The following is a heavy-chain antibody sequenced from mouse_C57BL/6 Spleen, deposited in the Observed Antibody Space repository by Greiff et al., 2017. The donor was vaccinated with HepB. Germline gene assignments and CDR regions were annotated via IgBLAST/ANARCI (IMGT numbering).Heavy chain of an antibody. Sequence: VQLQQSGPELVKPGASVKISCKASGYAFSSSWMNWVKQRPGKGLEWIGRIYPGDGDTNYNGKFKGKATLTADKSSSTAYMQLSSLTSEDSAVYFCARYAALDYFDYWGQGTTLTVSS. J-gene: IGHJ2*01. V-gene: IGHV1-82*01. CDR1: GYAFSSSW. CDR2: IYPGDGDT. CDR3: ARYAALDYFDY. D-gene: IGHD6-5*01.